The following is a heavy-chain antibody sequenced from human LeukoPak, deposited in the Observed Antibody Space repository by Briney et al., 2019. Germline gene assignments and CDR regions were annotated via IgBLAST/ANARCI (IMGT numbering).Heavy chain of an antibody. V-gene: IGHV4-59*01. J-gene: IGHJ4*02. CDR2: IYYSGKT. Sequence: SQTLSLTCTVSGGSISNYYWSWIRQPPGKGLEWIGYIYYSGKTNFNPSLESRVSISVDTSKNNFSVNLSSVTAADKAVYDCARQYFDSGSYPLDYWGQGTLVTVSS. D-gene: IGHD3-10*01. CDR1: GGSISNYY. CDR3: ARQYFDSGSYPLDY.